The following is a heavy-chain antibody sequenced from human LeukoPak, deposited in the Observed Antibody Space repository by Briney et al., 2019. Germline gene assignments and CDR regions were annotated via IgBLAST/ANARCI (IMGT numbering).Heavy chain of an antibody. CDR1: GFTFSNAW. CDR2: IKSKTDGGTV. D-gene: IGHD1-1*01. Sequence: GGSLRLSCAASGFTFSNAWMSWVRQAPGKGLEWVGRIKSKTDGGTVDYAAPVKGRFTISRDDSKNTLYLQMNGLKTEDTAVYYCATALAVPTGLLHYWGQGTLVTVSS. CDR3: ATALAVPTGLLHY. J-gene: IGHJ4*02. V-gene: IGHV3-15*01.